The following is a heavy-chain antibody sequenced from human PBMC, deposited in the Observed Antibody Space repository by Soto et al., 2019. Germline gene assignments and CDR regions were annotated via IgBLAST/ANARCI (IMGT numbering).Heavy chain of an antibody. V-gene: IGHV1-2*02. D-gene: IGHD2-2*02. Sequence: ASVKVSCKASGYTFSGYYIHWLRQAPGQGLEWMGWINPNSGDTNYAQKFQGRVTVTRDTPTSTAYMELRRLTSDDTAVYYCARSLTEGYCTITGCYTRPLYGMDVWGQGTTVTVSS. J-gene: IGHJ6*02. CDR3: ARSLTEGYCTITGCYTRPLYGMDV. CDR2: INPNSGDT. CDR1: GYTFSGYY.